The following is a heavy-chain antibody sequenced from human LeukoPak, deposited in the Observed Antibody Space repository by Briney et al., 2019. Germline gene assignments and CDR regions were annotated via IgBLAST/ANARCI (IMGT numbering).Heavy chain of an antibody. D-gene: IGHD1-26*01. Sequence: GGTLRLSCAASGFTFTNYAMTWVRQAPGKGLEWVSSISASGVMTYYADSVKGRFTVSRDNSKNSLYLQMSSLTAADTAVYYCAKDRSIGTYYTFDHWGQGTLVTVSS. V-gene: IGHV3-23*01. CDR3: AKDRSIGTYYTFDH. J-gene: IGHJ4*02. CDR1: GFTFTNYA. CDR2: ISASGVMT.